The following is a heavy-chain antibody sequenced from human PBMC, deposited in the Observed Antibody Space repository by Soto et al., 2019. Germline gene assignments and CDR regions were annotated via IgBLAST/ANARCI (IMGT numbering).Heavy chain of an antibody. CDR1: GCTFTYAW. CDR3: ATVHTTVTFDS. J-gene: IGHJ4*01. D-gene: IGHD4-17*01. Sequence: GVSLRLSCAASGCTFTYAWMDWVRQAPGKGLEWVGRIKSKTDGATTDYAAPVKGRFSISRDDSKNTLYLQMNSLKTEDTGVYYCATVHTTVTFDSWGHGTLVTVSS. CDR2: IKSKTDGATT. V-gene: IGHV3-15*07.